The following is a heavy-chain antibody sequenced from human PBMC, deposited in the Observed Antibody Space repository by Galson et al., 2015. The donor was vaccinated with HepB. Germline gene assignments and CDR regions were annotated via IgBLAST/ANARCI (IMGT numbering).Heavy chain of an antibody. CDR3: AKDSGLIGVILWFGDY. CDR2: ISGSDGST. CDR1: GFTFRSYA. Sequence: SLRLSCAASGFTFRSYAMSWVRQAPGKGLEWVSGISGSDGSTYYADSVKGRFTISRDNSKNTLFLQMDSLRAEDTAVYHCAKDSGLIGVILWFGDYWGQGTLVTVSS. J-gene: IGHJ4*02. D-gene: IGHD3-10*01. V-gene: IGHV3-23*01.